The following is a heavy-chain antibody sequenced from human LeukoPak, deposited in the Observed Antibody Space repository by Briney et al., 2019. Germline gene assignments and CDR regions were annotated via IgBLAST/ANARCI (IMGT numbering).Heavy chain of an antibody. D-gene: IGHD6-13*01. J-gene: IGHJ4*02. Sequence: GGSLRLSCAASGFTFSLYAMRWVRQAPGKGLEWVANIKNDGAVKNYVDSVKGRFTISRHNAKNSLYLQMNSLRAEDTAVYYCAKDSYSKGDFWGQGVLVTVSS. CDR1: GFTFSLYA. CDR2: IKNDGAVK. CDR3: AKDSYSKGDF. V-gene: IGHV3-7*01.